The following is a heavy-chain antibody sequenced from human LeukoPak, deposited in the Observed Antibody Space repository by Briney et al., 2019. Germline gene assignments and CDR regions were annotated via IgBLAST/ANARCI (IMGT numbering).Heavy chain of an antibody. CDR2: SFSDSGNK. D-gene: IGHD2-2*01. V-gene: IGHV1-58*01. CDR3: ASDPPYTSSSAW. CDR1: GFTFTSTA. J-gene: IGHJ4*02. Sequence: ASVKVSCKASGFTFTSTAVQWVRQARGQRLEWIGLSFSDSGNKNYGQIFQYRGRLTGHVSTRTDYVVLRSLRSEFTAKYFRASDPPYTSSSAWWGQGPRVSVSS.